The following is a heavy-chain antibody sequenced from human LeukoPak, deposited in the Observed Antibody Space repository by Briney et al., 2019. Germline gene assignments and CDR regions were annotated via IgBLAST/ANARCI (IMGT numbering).Heavy chain of an antibody. CDR3: ARLGYSSSWYYFDY. CDR1: GGSISSYY. V-gene: IGHV4-59*08. D-gene: IGHD6-13*01. Sequence: SETLSLTCTVSGGSISSYYWSLIRQPPGKGLEWIGYIYYSGSTNYNPSLKSRVTISVDTSKNQFSLKLSSVTAADTAVYYCARLGYSSSWYYFDYWGQGTLVTVSS. J-gene: IGHJ4*02. CDR2: IYYSGST.